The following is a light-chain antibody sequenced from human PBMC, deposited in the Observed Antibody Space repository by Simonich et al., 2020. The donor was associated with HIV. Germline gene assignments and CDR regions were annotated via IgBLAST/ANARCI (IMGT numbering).Light chain of an antibody. J-gene: IGKJ1*01. Sequence: EIVLTQSPGTLSLSPGERATLSCRASQRISSSFLAWYQQKPGLAPRLLIYDASSRATGIPDRVSGSGSGTDFTLTISRLEPEDFAVYYCQQYGSSPQTFGQGTKVEIK. V-gene: IGKV3D-20*01. CDR1: QRISSSF. CDR3: QQYGSSPQT. CDR2: DAS.